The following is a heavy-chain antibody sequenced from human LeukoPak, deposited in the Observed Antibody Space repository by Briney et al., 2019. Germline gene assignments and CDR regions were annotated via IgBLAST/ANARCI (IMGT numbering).Heavy chain of an antibody. CDR2: ISSSSSYI. Sequence: GGSLRLSCAASGFTFSSYEMNWVRQAPGKGLEWVSSISSSSSYIYYADSVKGRFTISRDNAKNSLYLQMNSLRAEDTAVYYCARDGGYDIHLYYFDYWGQGTLVTVSS. J-gene: IGHJ4*02. V-gene: IGHV3-21*01. CDR3: ARDGGYDIHLYYFDY. D-gene: IGHD3-9*01. CDR1: GFTFSSYE.